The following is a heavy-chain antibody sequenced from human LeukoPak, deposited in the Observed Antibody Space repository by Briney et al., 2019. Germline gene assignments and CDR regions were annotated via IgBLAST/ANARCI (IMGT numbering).Heavy chain of an antibody. D-gene: IGHD6-19*01. J-gene: IGHJ4*02. Sequence: PSETLSLTCTVPGGSISSYYWSWIRQPAGKGLEWIGRIYTSGSTNYNPSLKSRVTMSVDTSKNQFSLKLSSVTAADTAVYYCARDMASSGWPEWETKYYFDYWGQGTLVTVSS. CDR2: IYTSGST. V-gene: IGHV4-4*07. CDR3: ARDMASSGWPEWETKYYFDY. CDR1: GGSISSYY.